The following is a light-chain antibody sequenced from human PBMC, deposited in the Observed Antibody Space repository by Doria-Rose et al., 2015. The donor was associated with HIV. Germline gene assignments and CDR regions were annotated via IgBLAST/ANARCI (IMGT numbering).Light chain of an antibody. V-gene: IGLV2-23*02. CDR2: EVN. CDR3: CTYASSTTLI. J-gene: IGLJ1*01. Sequence: QSVLIQPASVSGSPGQSITISCTGTSSDVGSYNDVSWYQQYPGKAPKVMICEVNKRPSGVSNRFSGSKSGNTASLTISRLQAEDEADYYCCTYASSTTLIFGTGTKVTVL. CDR1: SSDVGSYND.